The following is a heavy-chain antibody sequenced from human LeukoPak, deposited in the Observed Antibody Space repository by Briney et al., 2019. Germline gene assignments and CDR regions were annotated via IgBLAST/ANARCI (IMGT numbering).Heavy chain of an antibody. Sequence: SETLSLTCTVSGDSISSYYWSWIRQSPGKGLEWIGYIYYTGSIKYNPSLKSRVTISVDTSKNQFSLKLSSVTAADTAVYYCARGSDDAFDIWGQGTMVTVSS. J-gene: IGHJ3*02. CDR1: GDSISSYY. CDR3: ARGSDDAFDI. V-gene: IGHV4-59*01. CDR2: IYYTGSI.